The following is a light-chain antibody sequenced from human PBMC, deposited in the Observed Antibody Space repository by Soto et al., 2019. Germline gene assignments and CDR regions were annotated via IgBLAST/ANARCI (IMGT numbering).Light chain of an antibody. V-gene: IGLV4-69*01. CDR3: QTWGTGYVI. Sequence: QAVLTQSPSASASLGASVKLTCMLSSGHITYTIAWHQQQPEKGPRYLMTLNSDGSHTKGDGIPDRFSGSTSGAERYLTISSLQSDDEADYYCQTWGTGYVIFGGGTQLTVL. CDR1: SGHITYT. CDR2: LNSDGSH. J-gene: IGLJ2*01.